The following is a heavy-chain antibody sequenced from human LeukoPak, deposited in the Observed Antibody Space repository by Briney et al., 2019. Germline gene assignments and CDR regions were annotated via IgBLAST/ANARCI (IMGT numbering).Heavy chain of an antibody. CDR1: GGSISSYY. J-gene: IGHJ6*03. CDR2: IYYSGST. D-gene: IGHD2-15*01. V-gene: IGHV4-59*01. CDR3: ARASPYCSGGSCYSSDYYYYYYMDV. Sequence: SETLSLTCTVSGGSISSYYWSRIRQPPGKGLEWIGYIYYSGSTNYNPSLKSRVTISGDTSKNQFSLKLSSVTAADTAVYYCARASPYCSGGSCYSSDYYYYYYMDVWGKGTTVTVSS.